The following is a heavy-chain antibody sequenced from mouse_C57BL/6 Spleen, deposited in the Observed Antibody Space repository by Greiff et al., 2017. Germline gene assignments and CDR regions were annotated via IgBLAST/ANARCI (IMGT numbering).Heavy chain of an antibody. CDR1: GYTFTSYG. CDR2: IYPRSGNT. CDR3: ARNYGSSRYYAMDY. J-gene: IGHJ4*01. D-gene: IGHD1-1*01. V-gene: IGHV1-81*01. Sequence: QVQLQQSGAELARPGASVKLSCKASGYTFTSYGISWVKQRPGQGLEWIGEIYPRSGNTYYNEKFKGKATLTADKSSSTAYMELRSLTSEDSAVYFCARNYGSSRYYAMDYWGQGTSVTVSS.